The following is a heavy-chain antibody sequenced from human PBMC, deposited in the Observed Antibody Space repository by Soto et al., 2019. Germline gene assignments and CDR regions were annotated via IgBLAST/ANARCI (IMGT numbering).Heavy chain of an antibody. D-gene: IGHD3-3*01. CDR3: ARASDPIFGPTQKTNYGMDV. V-gene: IGHV1-46*01. CDR1: GYTFTSYY. J-gene: IGHJ6*02. CDR2: ISPSGGST. Sequence: ASVKVSCKASGYTFTSYYMHWVRQAPGQGLEWMGIISPSGGSTSYAQKFQGRVTMTRDTSTSTVYMELSSLRSEDTAVYYCARASDPIFGPTQKTNYGMDVWGQGTTVTVSS.